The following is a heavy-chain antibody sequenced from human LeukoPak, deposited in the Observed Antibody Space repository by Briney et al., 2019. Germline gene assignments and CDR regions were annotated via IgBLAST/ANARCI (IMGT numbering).Heavy chain of an antibody. CDR1: EFTFSSYA. CDR2: ISDSGGST. J-gene: IGHJ6*03. CDR3: SRGGYCSGGSCYGYYYYYYMDV. Sequence: GGSLRLSCAASEFTFSSYAMSWVRQAPGKGLEWVSAISDSGGSTYYADSVKGRFSISRDNSKNTLYLQMNSLRAEDTAVYYCSRGGYCSGGSCYGYYYYYYMDVWGKGTTVTISS. V-gene: IGHV3-23*01. D-gene: IGHD2-15*01.